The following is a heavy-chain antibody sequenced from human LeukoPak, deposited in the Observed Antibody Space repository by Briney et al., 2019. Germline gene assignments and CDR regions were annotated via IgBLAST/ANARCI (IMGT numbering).Heavy chain of an antibody. CDR1: GFTFSSYS. V-gene: IGHV3-48*04. D-gene: IGHD6-19*01. J-gene: IGHJ4*02. CDR3: ARTSSGWSDY. CDR2: ISSSSSTI. Sequence: PGGSLRLSCAASGFTFSSYSMNWVRQAPGKGLEWVSYISSSSSTIYYADSVKGRFTISRDNAKNSLYLQMNSLRAEDTAVYYYARTSSGWSDYWGQGTLVTVSS.